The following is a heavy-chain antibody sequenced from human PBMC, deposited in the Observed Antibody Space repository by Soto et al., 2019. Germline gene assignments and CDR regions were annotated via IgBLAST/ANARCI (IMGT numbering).Heavy chain of an antibody. D-gene: IGHD3-16*01. V-gene: IGHV4-61*01. CDR3: AGGSGEGYNWGWFDP. Sequence: SGTLSLTCTVSGASISSGSYYWSWIRQPPGNGLEWIGYIYYSGSTNYNPSLKSRVTISVDTSKNQFSLKLSSVTAADTAVDYCAGGSGEGYNWGWFDPWGQGTVVTVSS. CDR2: IYYSGST. J-gene: IGHJ5*02. CDR1: GASISSGSYY.